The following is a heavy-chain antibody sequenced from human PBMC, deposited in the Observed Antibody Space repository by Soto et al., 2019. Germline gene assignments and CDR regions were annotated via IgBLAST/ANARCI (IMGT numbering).Heavy chain of an antibody. V-gene: IGHV3-30*18. CDR3: AKVAWLAAPPPPLDY. J-gene: IGHJ4*02. CDR2: ISYDGSNK. D-gene: IGHD6-6*01. CDR1: GLTLSGYG. Sequence: AGGSMRLSCAAAGLTLSGYGRHWVSQDTGKGLEWEAVISYDGSNKYYADSVKGLLTTSRDNSKNPLDLQMNSLRAEDTAVFYFAKVAWLAAPPPPLDYRGQGTLVTVSS.